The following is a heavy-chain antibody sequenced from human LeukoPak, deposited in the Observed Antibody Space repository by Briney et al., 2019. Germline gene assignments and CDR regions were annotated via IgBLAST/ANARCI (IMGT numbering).Heavy chain of an antibody. Sequence: GGSLRLSCVASGFTFSSYWMSWVRQAPGKGLEWVANIKQDGSEKYYVDSVKGRFTISRDNAKNSLYLQMNSLRAEDTAVYYCATRYNWNYVDYWGQGTLVTVSS. CDR1: GFTFSSYW. D-gene: IGHD1-20*01. V-gene: IGHV3-7*01. CDR3: ATRYNWNYVDY. J-gene: IGHJ4*02. CDR2: IKQDGSEK.